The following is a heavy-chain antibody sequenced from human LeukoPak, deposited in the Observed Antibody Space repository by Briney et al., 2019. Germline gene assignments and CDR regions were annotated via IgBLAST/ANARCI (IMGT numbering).Heavy chain of an antibody. D-gene: IGHD1-26*01. CDR2: ISSSSSYI. Sequence: GGSLRLSCAASGFTFSTYSMNWVRQAPGKGLEWVSSISSSSSYIYYADSVKGRFTISRDNAKNSLYLQMNSLRAEDTAVYYCAKDLMGATLFDYWGQGTLVTVSS. J-gene: IGHJ4*02. CDR3: AKDLMGATLFDY. CDR1: GFTFSTYS. V-gene: IGHV3-21*06.